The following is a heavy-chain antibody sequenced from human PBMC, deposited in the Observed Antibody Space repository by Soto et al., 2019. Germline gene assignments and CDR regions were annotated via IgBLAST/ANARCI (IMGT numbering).Heavy chain of an antibody. D-gene: IGHD1-1*01. J-gene: IGHJ6*02. CDR3: ARAVATGTDSYYYGMDV. CDR2: ISYDGSNK. Sequence: GGSLRLSCAASGITFSSFAMHWVRQAPGKGLEWVAVISYDGSNKYYADSVKDRFTISRDNSKNTMYVQMNSLRVEDTAVYYCARAVATGTDSYYYGMDVWGQGTTVTVSS. CDR1: GITFSSFA. V-gene: IGHV3-30-3*01.